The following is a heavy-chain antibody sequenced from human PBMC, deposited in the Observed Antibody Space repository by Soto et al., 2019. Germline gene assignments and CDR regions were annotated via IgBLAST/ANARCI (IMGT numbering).Heavy chain of an antibody. V-gene: IGHV4-30-2*01. D-gene: IGHD3-10*01. J-gene: IGHJ5*02. Sequence: PSETLSLTCAVSGGSISSGGYSWSWIRQPPGKGLEWIGYIYHSGSTYYNPSLKSRVTISVDRSKNQFSLKLSSVTAADTAVYYCARDMARGSGSYYNSDWFDPWGQGTLVTVSS. CDR3: ARDMARGSGSYYNSDWFDP. CDR2: IYHSGST. CDR1: GGSISSGGYS.